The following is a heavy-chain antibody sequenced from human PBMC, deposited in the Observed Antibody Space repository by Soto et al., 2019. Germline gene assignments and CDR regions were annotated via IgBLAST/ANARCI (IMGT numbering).Heavy chain of an antibody. Sequence: SVKVSCKASGGTFSSYAISWVRQAPGQGLEWMGGIIPIFGTANYAQRFQGRVTITADESTSTAYMELSSLRSEDTAVYYCARAISNGIAAAPNWFDPWGQGTLVTVSS. J-gene: IGHJ5*02. CDR1: GGTFSSYA. V-gene: IGHV1-69*13. CDR3: ARAISNGIAAAPNWFDP. D-gene: IGHD6-13*01. CDR2: IIPIFGTA.